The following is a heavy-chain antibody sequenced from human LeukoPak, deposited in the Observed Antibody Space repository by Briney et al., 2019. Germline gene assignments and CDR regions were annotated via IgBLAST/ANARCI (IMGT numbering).Heavy chain of an antibody. D-gene: IGHD3-10*01. CDR3: AGYGSGSYYKAFDY. V-gene: IGHV4-34*01. J-gene: IGHJ4*02. CDR1: GGSFSGYY. Sequence: SETLSLTCAVYGGSFSGYYWSWIRQPPGKGLEWIGEINHSGSTNYNPSLKSRVIISVDTSKNQFSLKLSSVTAADTAVYYCAGYGSGSYYKAFDYWGQGTLVTVSS. CDR2: INHSGST.